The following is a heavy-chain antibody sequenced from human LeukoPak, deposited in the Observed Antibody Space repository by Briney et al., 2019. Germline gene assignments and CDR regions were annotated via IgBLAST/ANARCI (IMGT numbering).Heavy chain of an antibody. Sequence: SETLSLTCAVYGGSFSGYYWSWIRQPPGNGLEWIGGINHSGSTNYNPSLKSRVTISVDTSKNQFSLKLSSVTAAVTAVYYCARAYSSGSPPMNWFDPWGQGTLVTVSS. CDR3: ARAYSSGSPPMNWFDP. V-gene: IGHV4-34*01. CDR1: GGSFSGYY. J-gene: IGHJ5*02. CDR2: INHSGST. D-gene: IGHD3-10*01.